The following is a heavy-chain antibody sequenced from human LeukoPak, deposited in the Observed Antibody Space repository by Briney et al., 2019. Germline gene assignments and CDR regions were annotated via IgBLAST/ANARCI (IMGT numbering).Heavy chain of an antibody. Sequence: EASVTVSCKASGGTFSSYAISWVRQAPGQGLEWMGGIIPIFGTANYAQKFQGRVTITADESTSTAYMELSSLRSEDTAVYYCARDSITMPPPNWFDPWGQGTLVTVSS. CDR1: GGTFSSYA. V-gene: IGHV1-69*13. CDR2: IIPIFGTA. CDR3: ARDSITMPPPNWFDP. J-gene: IGHJ5*02. D-gene: IGHD3-10*01.